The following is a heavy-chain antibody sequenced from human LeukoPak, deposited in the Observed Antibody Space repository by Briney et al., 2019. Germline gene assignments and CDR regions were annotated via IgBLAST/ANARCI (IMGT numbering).Heavy chain of an antibody. CDR1: AYTFTVYF. J-gene: IGHJ4*02. CDR2: INPHSGGT. Sequence: GASVTVSFTASAYTFTVYFMHWVRQAPGQGLEWMGWINPHSGGTDNAQNFQGRVTMTRDTSINTAYMELTRMTSDDTAVYFCARGGGTSGPELDYWGQGTLVTVSS. CDR3: ARGGGTSGPELDY. D-gene: IGHD3-3*01. V-gene: IGHV1-2*02.